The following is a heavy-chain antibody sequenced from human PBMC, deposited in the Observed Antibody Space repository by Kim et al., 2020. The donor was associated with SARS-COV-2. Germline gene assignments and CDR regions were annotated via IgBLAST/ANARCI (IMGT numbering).Heavy chain of an antibody. V-gene: IGHV3-21*01. J-gene: IGHJ3*02. CDR1: GFTFSSYS. Sequence: GGSLRLSCAASGFTFSSYSMNWVRQAPGKGLEWVSSISSSSSYIYYADSVKGRFTISRDNAKNSLYLQMNSLRAEDTAVYYCARDLLSIFGELFSRLNVEHAFDIWGQGTMVTVSS. CDR3: ARDLLSIFGELFSRLNVEHAFDI. CDR2: ISSSSSYI. D-gene: IGHD3-10*01.